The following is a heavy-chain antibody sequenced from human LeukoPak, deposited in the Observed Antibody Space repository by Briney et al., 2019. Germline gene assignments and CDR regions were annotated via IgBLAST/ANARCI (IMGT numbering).Heavy chain of an antibody. CDR2: ISYDGSNK. CDR1: GFTFSSYG. D-gene: IGHD2-15*01. Sequence: GRSLRLSCAASGFTFSSYGMHWVRQAPGKGLEWVAVISYDGSNKYYADSVKGRFTISRDNSKNTLYLQMNSLRAEDTAVCYCAKDLVVAATGSSWPFDYWGQGTLVTVSS. V-gene: IGHV3-30*18. CDR3: AKDLVVAATGSSWPFDY. J-gene: IGHJ4*02.